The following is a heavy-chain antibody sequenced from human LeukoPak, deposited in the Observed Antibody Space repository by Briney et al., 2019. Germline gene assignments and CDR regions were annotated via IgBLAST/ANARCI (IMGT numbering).Heavy chain of an antibody. V-gene: IGHV4-4*07. CDR2: FYSTGST. CDR1: GGSISSYY. Sequence: SETLSLTCTVSGGSISSYYWTWIRQPAGKGLEWIGRFYSTGSTNYNPSLKSRVTMSVDTSKNQFSLKLSSVTAADTAVYYCARDQYSGSLDYWGQRTLLTVSS. CDR3: ARDQYSGSLDY. J-gene: IGHJ4*02. D-gene: IGHD1-26*01.